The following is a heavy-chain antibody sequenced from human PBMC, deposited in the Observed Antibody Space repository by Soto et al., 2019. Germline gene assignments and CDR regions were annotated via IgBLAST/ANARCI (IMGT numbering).Heavy chain of an antibody. CDR2: IYWDDDK. CDR1: RFSLSTSGVG. D-gene: IGHD2-2*02. V-gene: IGHV2-5*02. Sequence: VSGPTVVNPTQTLTLTCTFSRFSLSTSGVGVNWIRQPPGKALEGLAVIYWDDDKRYSPSLKTRVTITKDTPQHQVVLTMTNVDPADTAPYYSARSRVVVPADIMAGIDYWGQGTLVTVSS. J-gene: IGHJ4*02. CDR3: ARSRVVVPADIMAGIDY.